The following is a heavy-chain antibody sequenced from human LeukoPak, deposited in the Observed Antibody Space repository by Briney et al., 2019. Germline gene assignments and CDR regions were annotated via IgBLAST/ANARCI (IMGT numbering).Heavy chain of an antibody. V-gene: IGHV1-69*06. J-gene: IGHJ4*02. D-gene: IGHD3-10*01. CDR3: ARGPTMVRGVITDTGFGY. CDR1: GGTFSSYA. Sequence: VASVKVSCKASGGTFSSYAISWVRQAPGQGLEWMGGIIPIFGTANYAQKFQGRVTITADKSTSTAYMELSSLRSEDTAVYYCARGPTMVRGVITDTGFGYWGQGTLVTVSS. CDR2: IIPIFGTA.